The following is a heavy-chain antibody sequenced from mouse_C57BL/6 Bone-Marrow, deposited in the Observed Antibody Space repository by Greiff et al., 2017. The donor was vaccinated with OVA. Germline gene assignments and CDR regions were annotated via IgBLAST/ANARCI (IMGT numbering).Heavy chain of an antibody. CDR1: GFNIKDDY. V-gene: IGHV14-4*01. Sequence: VHVKQSGAELVRPGASVKLSCTASGFNIKDDYMHWVKQRPEQGLEWIGWIDPENGDTEYASKFQGKATITADTSSNTAYLQLSSLTSEDTAVYYCTTYYYGSRTWFAYWGQGTLVTVSA. J-gene: IGHJ3*01. D-gene: IGHD1-1*01. CDR2: IDPENGDT. CDR3: TTYYYGSRTWFAY.